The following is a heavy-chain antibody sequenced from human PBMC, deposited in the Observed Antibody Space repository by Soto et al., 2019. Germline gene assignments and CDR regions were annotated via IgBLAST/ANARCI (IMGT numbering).Heavy chain of an antibody. CDR1: GFIFSSYA. Sequence: EVQLLESGGGLVQPGGSLRLSCAASGFIFSSYAMTWVRQAPGKGLEWVSAIIGSGGSTYYADSVKGRFTISRDNSKNTLHLKMISLRAEDTAVYYCAKEGVYCSGGSCYDYYYYYGMDVWGQGTTVTVSS. J-gene: IGHJ6*02. D-gene: IGHD2-15*01. CDR3: AKEGVYCSGGSCYDYYYYYGMDV. CDR2: IIGSGGST. V-gene: IGHV3-23*01.